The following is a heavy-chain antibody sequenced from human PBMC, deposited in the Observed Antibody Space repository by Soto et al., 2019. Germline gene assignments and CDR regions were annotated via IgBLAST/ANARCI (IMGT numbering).Heavy chain of an antibody. CDR3: ARATYSCGSRICYVCCYFDY. J-gene: IGHJ4*02. D-gene: IGHD3-10*01. Sequence: SVKVSCKASGGTFSSYTISWVRQAPGQGLEWMGRIIPILGIANYAQKFQGRVTITADKSTSTAYMELSSLRSEDTAVYYCARATYSCGSRICYVCCYFDYWGQGTLVTVSS. V-gene: IGHV1-69*02. CDR2: IIPILGIA. CDR1: GGTFSSYT.